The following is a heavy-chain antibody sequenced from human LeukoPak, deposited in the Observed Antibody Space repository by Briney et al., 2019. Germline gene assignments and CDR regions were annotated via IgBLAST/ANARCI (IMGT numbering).Heavy chain of an antibody. CDR1: GFTFNSYA. D-gene: IGHD1-26*01. CDR2: ITNSGGST. V-gene: IGHV3-23*01. Sequence: GGSLRLSCAASGFTFNSYAMSWVRQAPGKGLEWVSTITNSGGSTYYADSVEGRFTISRDNSKNTLYLQMNGLRGEETAVYYCAKQIVGATRYFDYWGQGTLVTVSS. J-gene: IGHJ4*02. CDR3: AKQIVGATRYFDY.